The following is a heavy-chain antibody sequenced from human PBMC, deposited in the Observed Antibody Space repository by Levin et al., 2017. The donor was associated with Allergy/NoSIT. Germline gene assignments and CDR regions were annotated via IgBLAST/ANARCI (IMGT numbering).Heavy chain of an antibody. J-gene: IGHJ6*02. Sequence: GESLKISCAASGFTFSSYGMHWVRQAPGKGLEWVAVIWYDGSNKYYADSVKGRFTISRDNSKNTLYLQMNSLRAEDTAVYYCARDSNCSGGSCYFYYYYYYGMDVWGQGTTVTVSS. CDR3: ARDSNCSGGSCYFYYYYYYGMDV. V-gene: IGHV3-33*01. D-gene: IGHD2-15*01. CDR1: GFTFSSYG. CDR2: IWYDGSNK.